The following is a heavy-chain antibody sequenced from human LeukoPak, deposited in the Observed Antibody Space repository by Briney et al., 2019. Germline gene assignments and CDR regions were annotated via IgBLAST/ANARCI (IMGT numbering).Heavy chain of an antibody. CDR3: ARAYCGGDCYWYYFDY. J-gene: IGHJ4*02. V-gene: IGHV3-53*01. Sequence: GGSLRLSCAASGFTVSSNYMSWVRQAPGKGLEGVSVIYSGGSTYYADSVKGRFTISRDNSKNTLYLQMNSLRAEDTAVYYCARAYCGGDCYWYYFDYWGQGTLVTVSS. D-gene: IGHD2-21*02. CDR2: IYSGGST. CDR1: GFTVSSNY.